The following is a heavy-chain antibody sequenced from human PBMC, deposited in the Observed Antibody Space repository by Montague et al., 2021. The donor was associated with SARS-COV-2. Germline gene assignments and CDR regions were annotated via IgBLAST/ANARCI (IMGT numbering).Heavy chain of an antibody. J-gene: IGHJ3*01. Sequence: VKPTQTLTLTCVFSGFSLNTDGVGVAWIRRPPGKALEWLALMYWVGDQRYSPSLKTRLTITKDTSKNRVVLTMTNLDPVDTATYYCARRYDFYRAAAFGARGQGTMTSVAS. V-gene: IGHV2-5*02. CDR2: MYWVGDQ. CDR1: GFSLNTDGVG. D-gene: IGHD3-3*01. CDR3: ARRYDFYRAAAFGA.